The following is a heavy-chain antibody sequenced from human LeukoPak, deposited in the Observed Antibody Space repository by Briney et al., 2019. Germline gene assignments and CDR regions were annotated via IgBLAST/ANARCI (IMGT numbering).Heavy chain of an antibody. CDR2: VYHSGST. CDR3: ARQNSRAYYYSMDV. V-gene: IGHV4-4*02. CDR1: GDDISSSNW. J-gene: IGHJ6*02. D-gene: IGHD1/OR15-1a*01. Sequence: SETLSLTCSVSGDDISSSNWWTWVRQPPQKGLEWIGEVYHSGSTNYNPSLKSRVTISVDTSKNQFSLMLNSVTAADTAVYYCARQNSRAYYYSMDVWGQGTTVTVSS.